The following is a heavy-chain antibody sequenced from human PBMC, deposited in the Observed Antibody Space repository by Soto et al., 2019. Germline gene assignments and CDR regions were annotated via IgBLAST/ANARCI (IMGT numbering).Heavy chain of an antibody. CDR1: GYTLTSYG. CDR2: ISAYNGNT. CDR3: ARRSQNLPRRWEVDY. V-gene: IGHV1-18*01. D-gene: IGHD1-26*01. J-gene: IGHJ4*02. Sequence: QIQLVQSGAEVKKPGASVKVSSKASGYTLTSYGISWERQAPGQGIEWMGWISAYNGNTNYAQKLQGRVTMTTDTSTSTAYMELRSLRSDDTAVYYCARRSQNLPRRWEVDYWGQGTLVTVSS.